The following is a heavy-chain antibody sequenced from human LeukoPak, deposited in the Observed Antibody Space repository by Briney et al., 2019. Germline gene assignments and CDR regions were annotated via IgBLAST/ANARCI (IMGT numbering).Heavy chain of an antibody. Sequence: PGGSLRLSCAVSGFTFSSYWMNWVRQAPGKGLEWVANIKRDGSEKYYVDSVKGRFTISRDNAKNSLYLQMNSLRAEDTAVYYCTSHTGTGDAFRPFHIWGQGTMVTVSS. CDR1: GFTFSSYW. J-gene: IGHJ3*02. V-gene: IGHV3-7*01. CDR3: TSHTGTGDAFRPFHI. D-gene: IGHD2-21*02. CDR2: IKRDGSEK.